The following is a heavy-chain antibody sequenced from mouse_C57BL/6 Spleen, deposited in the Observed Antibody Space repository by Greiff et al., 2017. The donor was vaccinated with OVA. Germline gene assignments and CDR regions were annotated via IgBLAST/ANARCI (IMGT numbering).Heavy chain of an antibody. V-gene: IGHV1-39*01. Sequence: LEESGPELVKPGASVKISCKASGYSFTDYNMNWVKQSNGKSLEWIGVINPNYGTTSYNQKFKGKATLTVDKSSSTAYMQLNSLTSEDSAVYYCASSIRHGYCDVWGTGTTVTVSS. CDR3: ASSIRHGYCDV. CDR2: INPNYGTT. D-gene: IGHD1-2*01. CDR1: GYSFTDYN. J-gene: IGHJ1*03.